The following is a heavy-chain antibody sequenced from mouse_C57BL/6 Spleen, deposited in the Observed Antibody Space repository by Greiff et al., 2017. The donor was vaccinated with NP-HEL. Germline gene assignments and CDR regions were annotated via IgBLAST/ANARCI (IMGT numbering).Heavy chain of an antibody. CDR1: GYAFSSYW. V-gene: IGHV1-80*01. Sequence: QVQLQQSGAELVKPGASVKISCKASGYAFSSYWMNWVKQRPGQGLEWIGQIYPEDGDTNYNEKFKGKATLTADRSSSTAYMQLSSLTSEDSAVSICATTIGYDRFDYWGQGTTLTVSS. CDR3: ATTIGYDRFDY. CDR2: IYPEDGDT. J-gene: IGHJ2*01. D-gene: IGHD2-14*01.